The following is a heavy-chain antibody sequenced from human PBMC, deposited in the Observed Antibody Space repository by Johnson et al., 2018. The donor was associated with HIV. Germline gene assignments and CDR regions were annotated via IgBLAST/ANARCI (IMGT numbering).Heavy chain of an antibody. V-gene: IGHV3-7*02. Sequence: VQLVESGGGLVQPGGSLRLSCAGSGFTFSDYWMKWVRQAPGKGLEWVAKIKQDGSETYYVDSVKGRFTNSRDNAKNSLYLQMNSLRAEDTAVYYCARGGVAVAGTNAFDIWGQGTMVTVSS. J-gene: IGHJ3*02. CDR2: IKQDGSET. CDR1: GFTFSDYW. CDR3: ARGGVAVAGTNAFDI. D-gene: IGHD6-19*01.